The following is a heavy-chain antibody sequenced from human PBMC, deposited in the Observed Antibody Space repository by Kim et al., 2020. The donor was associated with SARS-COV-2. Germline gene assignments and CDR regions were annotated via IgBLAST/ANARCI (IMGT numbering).Heavy chain of an antibody. D-gene: IGHD3-3*01. Sequence: PSLKSRVTISVDTSKNQFSLKLSSVTAADTAVYYCARAQSGWLGPYYFDYWGQGTLVTVSS. J-gene: IGHJ4*02. V-gene: IGHV4-59*01. CDR3: ARAQSGWLGPYYFDY.